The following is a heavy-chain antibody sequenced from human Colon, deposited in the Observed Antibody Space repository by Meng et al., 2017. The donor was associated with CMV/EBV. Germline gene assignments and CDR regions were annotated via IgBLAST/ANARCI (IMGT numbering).Heavy chain of an antibody. CDR1: GFTFSSYS. CDR2: VLYDGSKE. J-gene: IGHJ4*02. V-gene: IGHV3-30-3*01. CDR3: ARGFEEYSTSSPDY. Sequence: GESLKISCAVSGFTFSSYSIHWVRQAPGKGLEWVAVVLYDGSKEYYADSVKGRFTISRDNAKNSLYLQMNSLRAEDTAVYYCARGFEEYSTSSPDYWGQGTQVTVSS. D-gene: IGHD6-6*01.